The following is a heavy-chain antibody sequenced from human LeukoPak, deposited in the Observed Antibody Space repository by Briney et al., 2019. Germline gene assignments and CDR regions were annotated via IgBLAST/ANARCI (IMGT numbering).Heavy chain of an antibody. Sequence: GEPLKISCKGSGYSFTSYWIGWVRQMPGKGLEWMGIIYPGDSDTRYSPSFQGQVTISADKSISTAYLQWSSLKASDTAMYYCARHRYTYYYGSGSQNYYYYMDVWGKGTTVTISS. J-gene: IGHJ6*03. CDR2: IYPGDSDT. D-gene: IGHD3-10*01. CDR1: GYSFTSYW. CDR3: ARHRYTYYYGSGSQNYYYYMDV. V-gene: IGHV5-51*01.